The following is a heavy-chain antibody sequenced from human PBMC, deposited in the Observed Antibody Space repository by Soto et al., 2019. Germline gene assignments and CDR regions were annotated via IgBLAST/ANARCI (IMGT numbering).Heavy chain of an antibody. Sequence: GGSLRLSCAASGFTFSGYGMHWVRQAPGKGLEWVAVISNDGRNKYYGDSVRGRFTTPRDNSKNTLDLQMNSLRPEDTAVYHCGKDGYSITRNKPLDYWGQGTLVTVSS. CDR2: ISNDGRNK. CDR1: GFTFSGYG. D-gene: IGHD2-2*01. V-gene: IGHV3-30*18. J-gene: IGHJ4*02. CDR3: GKDGYSITRNKPLDY.